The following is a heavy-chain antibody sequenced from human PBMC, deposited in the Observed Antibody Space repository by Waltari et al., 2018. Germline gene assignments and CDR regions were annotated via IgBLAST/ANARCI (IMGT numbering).Heavy chain of an antibody. CDR2: INHSGST. V-gene: IGHV4-34*01. J-gene: IGHJ4*02. CDR3: ARGKGDDSSGYYYDY. Sequence: QVQLQQWGAGLLKPSETLSLTCAVYGGSFSGYYWSWIRQPPGKGLEWIGEINHSGSTNYNPSLKSRVTISVDTSKNQFSLKLSSVTAADTAVYYCARGKGDDSSGYYYDYWGQGTLVTVSS. D-gene: IGHD3-22*01. CDR1: GGSFSGYY.